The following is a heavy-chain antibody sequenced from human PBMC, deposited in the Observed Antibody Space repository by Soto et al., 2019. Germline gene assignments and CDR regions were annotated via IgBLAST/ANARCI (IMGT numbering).Heavy chain of an antibody. CDR1: GFSFVNYA. CDR2: LSGSGTST. V-gene: IGHV3-23*01. CDR3: AKATTNGGWFNPFDS. Sequence: PGGSLRLSCAASGFSFVNYAMNWVRQAPGKGLEWVSGLSGSGTSTYYADSVKGRFTISRDNPRDTLFLQMNSLTADDTAVYYCAKATTNGGWFNPFDSWGQGAMVTVYS. J-gene: IGHJ4*02. D-gene: IGHD6-19*01.